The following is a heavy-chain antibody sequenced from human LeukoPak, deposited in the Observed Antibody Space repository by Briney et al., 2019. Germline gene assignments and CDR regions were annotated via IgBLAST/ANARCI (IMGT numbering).Heavy chain of an antibody. J-gene: IGHJ2*01. Sequence: GGSLRLSCAASGFTFSSFWMHWVRQAPGKGPVWVSRIRSDGSSTSYADSVKGRFTISRDNAKNSLYLQVNSLRDEDTAVYYCARGTRGFDLWGRGTLVTVSS. CDR1: GFTFSSFW. CDR3: ARGTRGFDL. CDR2: IRSDGSST. V-gene: IGHV3-74*01. D-gene: IGHD1-7*01.